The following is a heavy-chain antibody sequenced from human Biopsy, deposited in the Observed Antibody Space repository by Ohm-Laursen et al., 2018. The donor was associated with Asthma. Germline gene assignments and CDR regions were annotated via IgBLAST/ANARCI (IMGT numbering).Heavy chain of an antibody. Sequence: GTLSLTCDVYPGSFSGFFWTWIRQSPGKGLEWIGETNERGVTNNNPTLKSRVIISIDTYWNRVSLKLTSVTAADTAVYYCARGPELDVWGQGTTVTVSS. CDR1: PGSFSGFF. CDR2: TNERGVT. CDR3: ARGPELDV. V-gene: IGHV4-34*01. J-gene: IGHJ6*02.